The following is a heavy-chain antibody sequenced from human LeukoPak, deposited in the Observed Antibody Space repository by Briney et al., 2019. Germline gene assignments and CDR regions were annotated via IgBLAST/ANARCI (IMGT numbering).Heavy chain of an antibody. D-gene: IGHD3-10*01. J-gene: IGHJ6*02. CDR2: IYYSGST. CDR1: GGSISSYY. Sequence: SETLSLTCTVSGGSISSYYWSWIRQPPGKGLEWIGYIYYSGSTNYNPSLKSRVTISVDTSKNQFSLKLSSVTAADTAVYYCARGNMVRGVIIGMDVWGQGTTATVSS. CDR3: ARGNMVRGVIIGMDV. V-gene: IGHV4-59*01.